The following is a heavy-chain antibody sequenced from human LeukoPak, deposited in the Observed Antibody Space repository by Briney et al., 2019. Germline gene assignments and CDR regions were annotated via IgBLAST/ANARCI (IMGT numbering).Heavy chain of an antibody. CDR2: ISYDGSNK. CDR1: GFTFSSYG. J-gene: IGHJ4*02. CDR3: ARGPSGYHNT. D-gene: IGHD5-12*01. V-gene: IGHV3-30*03. Sequence: PGGSLRLSCAASGFTFSSYGMHWVRQAPGKGLEWVAVISYDGSNKYYADPVKGRFTISRDNSKNTLYLQMNSLRAEDTAVYYCARGPSGYHNTGGQGTLVTVSS.